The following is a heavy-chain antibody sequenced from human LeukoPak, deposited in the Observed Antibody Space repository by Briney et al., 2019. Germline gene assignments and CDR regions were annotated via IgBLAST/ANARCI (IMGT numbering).Heavy chain of an antibody. CDR3: ARLNYYGSGSYSHDY. V-gene: IGHV5-10-1*01. D-gene: IGHD3-10*01. CDR1: GYSFTTYW. Sequence: GESLRISCKGSGYSFTTYWISWVRQMPGKGLEWMGRIDPSDSYIKYSPSFQGLVTLSADKSISTAYLQWSSLVASDTAMYYCARLNYYGSGSYSHDYWGQGTLVAVSS. J-gene: IGHJ4*02. CDR2: IDPSDSYI.